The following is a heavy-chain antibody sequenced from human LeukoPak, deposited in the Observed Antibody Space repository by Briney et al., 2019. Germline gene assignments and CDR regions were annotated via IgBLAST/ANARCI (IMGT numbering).Heavy chain of an antibody. CDR2: ISWNSGSI. CDR3: AKDIQGYYYDSSGSSLVDY. D-gene: IGHD3-22*01. J-gene: IGHJ4*02. V-gene: IGHV3-9*01. CDR1: GFTFDDYA. Sequence: GRSLRLSCAASGFTFDDYAMHWVRQAPGKGLEWVSGISWNSGSIGYADSVKGRFTISRDNAKNSLYLQMNSLRAEDTALYYCAKDIQGYYYDSSGSSLVDYWGQGTLVTVSS.